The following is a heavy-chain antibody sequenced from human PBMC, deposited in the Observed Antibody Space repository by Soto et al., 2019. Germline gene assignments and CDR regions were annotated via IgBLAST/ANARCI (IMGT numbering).Heavy chain of an antibody. CDR2: ISSSSSYI. CDR3: ARGPYCSGGSCSDDAFDI. Sequence: EVQLVESGGGLVKPGGSVRLSCAASGFTFSSYSMNWVRQAPGKGLEWVSSISSSSSYIYYADSVKGRFTISRDNAKNSLYLQMISLRAEDTAVYYCARGPYCSGGSCSDDAFDIWGQGTMVTVSS. D-gene: IGHD2-15*01. V-gene: IGHV3-21*01. J-gene: IGHJ3*02. CDR1: GFTFSSYS.